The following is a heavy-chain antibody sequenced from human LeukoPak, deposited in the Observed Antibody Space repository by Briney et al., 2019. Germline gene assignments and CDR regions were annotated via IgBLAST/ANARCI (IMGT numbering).Heavy chain of an antibody. CDR1: GGTFSSYA. D-gene: IGHD3-10*01. V-gene: IGHV1-18*01. CDR3: ARDLWFGDLSAGGF. Sequence: ASVKVSCKASGGTFSSYAISWVRQAPGQGLEWIGWVSGYNGNAHSAQNLQGRVTMTIDTSTSTAYMELRTLRSDDTAVYYCARDLWFGDLSAGGFWGQGTLVTVSS. CDR2: VSGYNGNA. J-gene: IGHJ4*02.